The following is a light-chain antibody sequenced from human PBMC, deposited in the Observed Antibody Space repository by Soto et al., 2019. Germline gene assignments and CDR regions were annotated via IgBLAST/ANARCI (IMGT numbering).Light chain of an antibody. CDR2: SAS. V-gene: IGKV3-11*01. CDR3: QQRTNWPPT. CDR1: QSVRND. Sequence: EIVLTQSPATLSSSPGERATLSCRASQSVRNDLVWYHQKPGQAPRVLIYSASNRATGIPPRFSGSGSGTDFTLTISSREPEDFAVYYCQQRTNWPPTFGGGTKVEMK. J-gene: IGKJ4*01.